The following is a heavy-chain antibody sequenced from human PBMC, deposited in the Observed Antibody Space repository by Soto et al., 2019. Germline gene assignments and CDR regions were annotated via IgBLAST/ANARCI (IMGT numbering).Heavy chain of an antibody. D-gene: IGHD2-2*01. Sequence: SETLSLTCNVSGGSVSSTSYYWGWIRQSPGKGLEWIANIYFNGNTYYNPSLKSRVTISLDTSKNQLSLKLTSVTAADTAVYYCTRQYLGCFEPWGQGTLVTVSS. CDR3: TRQYLGCFEP. CDR2: IYFNGNT. V-gene: IGHV4-39*01. J-gene: IGHJ5*02. CDR1: GGSVSSTSYY.